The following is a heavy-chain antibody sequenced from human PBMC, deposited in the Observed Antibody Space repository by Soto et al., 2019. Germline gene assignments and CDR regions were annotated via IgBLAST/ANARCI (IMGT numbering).Heavy chain of an antibody. D-gene: IGHD3-3*01. CDR2: MNPNSGNT. CDR1: GYTFTSYD. CDR3: ARVGGITFFDVVSSDAFYI. J-gene: IGHJ3*02. Sequence: ASVKVSCKASGYTFTSYDINWVRQATGQGLEWMGWMNPNSGNTGYAQKFQGRVTMTRNTSISTAYMELSSLRSEDTAVYYCARVGGITFFDVVSSDAFYICGKGKMV. V-gene: IGHV1-8*01.